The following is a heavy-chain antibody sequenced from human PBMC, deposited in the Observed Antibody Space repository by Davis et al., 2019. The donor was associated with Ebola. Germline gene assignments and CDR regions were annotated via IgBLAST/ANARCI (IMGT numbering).Heavy chain of an antibody. CDR1: GFTFSSYG. Sequence: GESLKISCAAPGFTFSSYGMHWVRQAPGKGLEWVGRIKSKTDGGTTDYAAPVKGRFTISRDDSKNTLYLQMNSLRAEDTAVYYCARIVVVIATAHFDYWGQGTLVTVSS. CDR2: IKSKTDGGTT. V-gene: IGHV3-15*07. D-gene: IGHD2-21*01. CDR3: ARIVVVIATAHFDY. J-gene: IGHJ4*02.